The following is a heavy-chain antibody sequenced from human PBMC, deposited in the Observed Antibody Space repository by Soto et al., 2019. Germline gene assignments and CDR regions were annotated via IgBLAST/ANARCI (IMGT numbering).Heavy chain of an antibody. V-gene: IGHV4-34*01. CDR3: ARGLFGGAAT. D-gene: IGHD3-16*01. J-gene: IGHJ5*02. CDR2: INRSGST. CDR1: GGSLSGYY. Sequence: QVQLQKWGAGLLKPSETLSLTCAVYGGSLSGYYWSCIRQPPGKGLEWIGEINRSGSTNYIPSIKSRVIISVDTSKTQYPLKLSSVPAAHTAVYYCARGLFGGAATWGQGTLVTVSS.